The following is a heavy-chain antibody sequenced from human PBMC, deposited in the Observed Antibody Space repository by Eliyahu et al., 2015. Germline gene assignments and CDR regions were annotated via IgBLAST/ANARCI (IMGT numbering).Heavy chain of an antibody. CDR2: IKQDGSEK. CDR3: ARRQRIAVGVRTDAFDI. V-gene: IGHV3-7*01. J-gene: IGHJ3*02. CDR1: GFXFXSXW. Sequence: EVQLVESGGGLVQPGGSLRLSXAAXGFXFXSXWMSWVRQAPGKGLXWVANIKQDGSEKYYVDSVKGRFTISRDNAKNSLYLQMNSLRAEDTAVYYCARRQRIAVGVRTDAFDIWGQGTMVTVSS. D-gene: IGHD6-19*01.